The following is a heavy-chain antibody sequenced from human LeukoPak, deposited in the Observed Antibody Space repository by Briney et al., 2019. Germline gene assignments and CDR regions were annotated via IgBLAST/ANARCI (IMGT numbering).Heavy chain of an antibody. CDR3: ARDTSGYRRGSFDY. D-gene: IGHD3-22*01. V-gene: IGHV4-59*01. J-gene: IGHJ4*02. Sequence: SETLSLTCTVSGGSISSYYWSWIRQPPGKGLEWIGYIYYSGSTRYNPSLKSRVTISVDTSNNQFSLKLSSVTAADTAVYYCARDTSGYRRGSFDYWGQETLVTVSS. CDR2: IYYSGST. CDR1: GGSISSYY.